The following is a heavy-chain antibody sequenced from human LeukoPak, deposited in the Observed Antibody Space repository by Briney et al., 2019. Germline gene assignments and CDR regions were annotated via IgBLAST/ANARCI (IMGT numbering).Heavy chain of an antibody. V-gene: IGHV3-30-3*02. Sequence: AGGSLRLSCAASGFTFSSYAMHWVRQAPGKGLEWVAVISYDGSNKYYADSVQGRFTISRDNSKNTLYLQMNSLRAEDTAVYYCANDREVWFGARDYWGQGTLVTVSS. D-gene: IGHD3-10*01. CDR1: GFTFSSYA. CDR3: ANDREVWFGARDY. J-gene: IGHJ4*02. CDR2: ISYDGSNK.